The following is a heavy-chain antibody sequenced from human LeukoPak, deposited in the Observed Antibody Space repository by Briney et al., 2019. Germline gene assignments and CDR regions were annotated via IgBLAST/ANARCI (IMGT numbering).Heavy chain of an antibody. CDR1: GFTFSSYW. V-gene: IGHV3-7*01. J-gene: IGHJ3*02. CDR3: ARESIAPRTDAFDI. CDR2: IKQDGSEK. Sequence: QPGGSLRLSCAASGFTFSSYWMSWVRQAPGKGLEWVANIKQDGSEKYYVDSVKGRFTISRDNAKNSLYLQMNSLRAEDTAVYYCARESIAPRTDAFDIWGQGTMVTVSS. D-gene: IGHD6-6*01.